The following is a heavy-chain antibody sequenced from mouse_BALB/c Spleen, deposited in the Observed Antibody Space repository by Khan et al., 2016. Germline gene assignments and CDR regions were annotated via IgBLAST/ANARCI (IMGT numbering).Heavy chain of an antibody. J-gene: IGHJ4*01. CDR3: ARAWYSMDY. Sequence: QVQLQQSGAELMKPWASVKISCKATGYTFSNYWIEWVKQRPGHGLEWIGDILPGSGYSNSNENFKGKATFTADASSNTAYMQLISLTSEDSAVYFCARAWYSMDYWGQGTSVTVSS. CDR1: GYTFSNYW. V-gene: IGHV1-9*01. CDR2: ILPGSGYS.